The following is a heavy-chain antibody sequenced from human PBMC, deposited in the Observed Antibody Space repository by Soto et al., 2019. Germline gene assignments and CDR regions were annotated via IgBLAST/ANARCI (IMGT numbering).Heavy chain of an antibody. CDR2: INHSGST. D-gene: IGHD5-18*01. J-gene: IGHJ4*02. CDR3: ARGNPMVMFDY. V-gene: IGHV4-34*01. CDR1: GGSFSGYY. Sequence: PSETLSLTCAVYGGSFSGYYWSWIRQPPGRGLEWIGEINHSGSTNYNPSLKSRVTISVDTSKNQFSLKLSSVTAADTAVYYCARGNPMVMFDYWGQGTLVTVSS.